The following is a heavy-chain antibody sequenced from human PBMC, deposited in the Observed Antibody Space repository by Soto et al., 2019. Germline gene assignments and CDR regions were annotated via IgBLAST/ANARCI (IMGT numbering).Heavy chain of an antibody. CDR3: ARDQGIRFLEWLGDYYGMDV. D-gene: IGHD3-3*01. V-gene: IGHV3-21*01. CDR2: ISSSSSYI. Sequence: KPGGSLRLSCAASGFTFSSYSMNWVRQAPGKGLEWVSSISSSSSYIYYADSVKGRFTISRDNAKNSLYLQMNSLRAGDTAVYYCARDQGIRFLEWLGDYYGMDVWGQGTTVTVSS. J-gene: IGHJ6*02. CDR1: GFTFSSYS.